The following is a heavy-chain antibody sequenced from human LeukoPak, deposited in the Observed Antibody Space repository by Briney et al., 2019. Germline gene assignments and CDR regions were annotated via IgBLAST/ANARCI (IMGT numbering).Heavy chain of an antibody. CDR3: TREAIATGYAYD. J-gene: IGHJ4*02. Sequence: GGTLRLSCAATGFSLSSYALSWVRQAPGKGLEWVSAISSGGDRTYYADSVTGRFTISRDNSKNMLFLQMSSLRAEDAAMYYCTREAIATGYAYDWGQGTLVTVFS. V-gene: IGHV3-23*01. D-gene: IGHD3-16*01. CDR2: ISSGGDRT. CDR1: GFSLSSYA.